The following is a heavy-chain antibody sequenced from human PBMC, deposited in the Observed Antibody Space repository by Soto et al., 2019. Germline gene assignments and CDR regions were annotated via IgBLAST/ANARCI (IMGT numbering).Heavy chain of an antibody. Sequence: QVQLVQSGAEVKKPGSSVKVSCKASGDTFSFYTINWVRQAPGLGLEWMGRVNPIVSMSNYAQKFNGRVTITADKSTNTAYMQLSGLRSEDTAIYYCAASYGAGYRAFDYWGQGALVTVSS. CDR3: AASYGAGYRAFDY. D-gene: IGHD3-10*01. J-gene: IGHJ4*02. V-gene: IGHV1-69*02. CDR1: GDTFSFYT. CDR2: VNPIVSMS.